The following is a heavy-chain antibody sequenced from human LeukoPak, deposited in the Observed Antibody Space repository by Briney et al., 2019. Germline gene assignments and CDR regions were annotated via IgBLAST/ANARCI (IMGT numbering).Heavy chain of an antibody. V-gene: IGHV3-33*01. CDR3: AGDSSPGIAVAGTGGS. Sequence: GGSLRLSCAASGFTFSSYGMHWVRQAPGKGLEWVAVIWYDGSNKYYADSVKGRFTISRDNSKNTLYLQMNSLRAEDTAVYYCAGDSSPGIAVAGTGGSWGQGTLVTVSS. J-gene: IGHJ4*02. D-gene: IGHD6-19*01. CDR2: IWYDGSNK. CDR1: GFTFSSYG.